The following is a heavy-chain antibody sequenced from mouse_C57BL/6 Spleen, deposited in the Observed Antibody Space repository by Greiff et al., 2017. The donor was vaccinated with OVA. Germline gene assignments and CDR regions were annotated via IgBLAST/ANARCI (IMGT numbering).Heavy chain of an antibody. CDR2: ISSGSSTI. V-gene: IGHV5-17*01. Sequence: EVKVVESGGGLVKPGGSLKLSCAASGFTFSDYGMHWVRQAPEKGLEWVAYISSGSSTIYYADTVKGRVTISRDNAKNTLFLQMTSLRSEDTAMYYCARKTQAPCNYAMDYWGQGTSVTVSS. D-gene: IGHD3-2*02. CDR3: ARKTQAPCNYAMDY. CDR1: GFTFSDYG. J-gene: IGHJ4*01.